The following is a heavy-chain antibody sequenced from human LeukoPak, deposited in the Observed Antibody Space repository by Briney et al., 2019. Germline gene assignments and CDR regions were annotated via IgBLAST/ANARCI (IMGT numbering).Heavy chain of an antibody. CDR1: GFTFSSYA. Sequence: PGGSLRLSCAASGFTFSSYAMSWVRQAPGKGLEWVSAISGSGGSTYYADSVKGRFTISRDNSKNTLYLQMTSLRAEDTAVYYCANSDYYDSSGYPLDAEYFQHWGQGTLVTVSS. CDR2: ISGSGGST. V-gene: IGHV3-23*01. D-gene: IGHD3-22*01. J-gene: IGHJ1*01. CDR3: ANSDYYDSSGYPLDAEYFQH.